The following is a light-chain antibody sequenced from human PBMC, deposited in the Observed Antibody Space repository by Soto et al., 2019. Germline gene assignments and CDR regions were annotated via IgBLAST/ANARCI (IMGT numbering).Light chain of an antibody. CDR2: ATS. CDR3: KKANSFPCT. V-gene: IGKV1-12*01. J-gene: IGKJ1*01. Sequence: DIQITQSRSCVSSYVGDRVTITFLASQGISGWLAWYQHKSGKAPKLLIYATSTLQTGVPSRFSGSGSGIDFTLKITRVKAEDVATYCCKKANSFPCTFGQGTKVDIK. CDR1: QGISGW.